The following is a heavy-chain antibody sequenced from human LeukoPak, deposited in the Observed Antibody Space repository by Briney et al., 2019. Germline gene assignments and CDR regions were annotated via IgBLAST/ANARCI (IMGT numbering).Heavy chain of an antibody. Sequence: GGSLRLSCAASGFTFSSYGMHWVRQAPGKGLEWVAFIRYDGSNKYYADSVKGRFIISRDNSKNTLYLQMNSLRAEDTAVYYCASNDYGDALEYFQHWGQGTLVTVSS. CDR3: ASNDYGDALEYFQH. J-gene: IGHJ1*01. V-gene: IGHV3-30*02. CDR1: GFTFSSYG. CDR2: IRYDGSNK. D-gene: IGHD4-17*01.